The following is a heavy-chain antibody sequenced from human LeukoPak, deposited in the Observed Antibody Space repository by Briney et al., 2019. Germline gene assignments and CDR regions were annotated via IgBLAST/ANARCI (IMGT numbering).Heavy chain of an antibody. CDR1: GVSISSYY. Sequence: SETLSLTCTVSGVSISSYYWSWIRQPPGKGLEWIGYIYYSGSTNYNPSLKSRVTISVDTSKNQFSLKLSSVTAADTAVYYCARDCGFGSGWFGMDVWGQGTTVTVSS. D-gene: IGHD6-19*01. CDR3: ARDCGFGSGWFGMDV. CDR2: IYYSGST. J-gene: IGHJ6*02. V-gene: IGHV4-59*01.